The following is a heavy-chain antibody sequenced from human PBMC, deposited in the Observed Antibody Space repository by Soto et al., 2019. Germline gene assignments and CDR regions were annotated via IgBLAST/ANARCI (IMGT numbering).Heavy chain of an antibody. CDR3: ARAKFESTGWHQFDI. CDR1: GGSFSDYC. J-gene: IGHJ4*02. CDR2: IDHSGST. D-gene: IGHD7-27*01. V-gene: IGHV4-34*01. Sequence: PSETLSLTCAVYGGSFSDYCWNWIRQPPGRGLEWIGEIDHSGSTNYNPSLKSRVTISVDTSKNQISLALTSVTAADTAVYYCARAKFESTGWHQFDIWGQGTLVTVSS.